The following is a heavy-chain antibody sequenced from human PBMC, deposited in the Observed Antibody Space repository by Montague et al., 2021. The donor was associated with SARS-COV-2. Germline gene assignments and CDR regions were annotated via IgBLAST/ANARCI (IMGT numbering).Heavy chain of an antibody. CDR2: IYYSGTT. CDR3: ATYYDILTGYYIDAFDI. V-gene: IGHV4-39*01. J-gene: IGHJ3*02. D-gene: IGHD3-9*01. CDR1: GGSINSNSYY. Sequence: SETLSLTCTVSGGSINSNSYYWGWLRQPPGKGLEWIGSIYYSGTTDYNPSLKGRVTISVDTSKNQFSLRLSSVTAADTAVYYCATYYDILTGYYIDAFDIWGQGTMVTVSS.